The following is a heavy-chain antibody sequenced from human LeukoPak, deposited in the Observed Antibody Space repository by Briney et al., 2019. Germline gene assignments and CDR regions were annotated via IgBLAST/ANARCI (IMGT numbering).Heavy chain of an antibody. D-gene: IGHD6-13*01. J-gene: IGHJ4*02. CDR1: GFTFSSYA. CDR2: ISYDGSNK. CDR3: ARALSGDLGWAAAGQDY. V-gene: IGHV3-30*04. Sequence: GGSLRLSCAASGFTFSSYAMHWVRQAPGKGLEWGAVISYDGSNKYYADSVKGRFTISRDNSKNTLYLQMNSLRAEDTAVYYCARALSGDLGWAAAGQDYWGQGTLVTVSS.